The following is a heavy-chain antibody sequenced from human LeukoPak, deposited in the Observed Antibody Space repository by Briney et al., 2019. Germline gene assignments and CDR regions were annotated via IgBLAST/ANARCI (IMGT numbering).Heavy chain of an antibody. D-gene: IGHD2-2*01. CDR2: IWYDGSNK. CDR3: AKDAPPRVVPAAYFDY. CDR1: GFTFSSYA. J-gene: IGHJ4*02. Sequence: GGSLRLSCAASGFTFSSYAMHWVRQAPGKGLEWVAVIWYDGSNKYYADSVKGRFTISRDNSKNTLYLQMNSLRAEDTAVYYCAKDAPPRVVPAAYFDYWGQGTLVTVSS. V-gene: IGHV3-33*06.